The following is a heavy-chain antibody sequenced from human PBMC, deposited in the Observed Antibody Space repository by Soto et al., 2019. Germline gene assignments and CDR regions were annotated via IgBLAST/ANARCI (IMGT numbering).Heavy chain of an antibody. D-gene: IGHD3-10*01. Sequence: SQTLSLTCAISGDSVSSNSAAWNWIRQSPSRGLEWLGRTYYRSKWYNDYAVSVKSRITINPDTSKHQFSLQLNSVTPEDTAVYYCARGGYMVRGVIFYYYYGMDVWGQGTTVTVSS. CDR3: ARGGYMVRGVIFYYYYGMDV. CDR2: TYYRSKWYN. CDR1: GDSVSSNSAA. J-gene: IGHJ6*02. V-gene: IGHV6-1*01.